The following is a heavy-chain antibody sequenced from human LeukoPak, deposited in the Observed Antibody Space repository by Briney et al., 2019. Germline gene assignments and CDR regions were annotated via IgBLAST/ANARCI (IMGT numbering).Heavy chain of an antibody. D-gene: IGHD6-19*01. CDR1: GFTFSDYY. CDR2: ISNSGSTI. J-gene: IGHJ3*02. Sequence: PGGSLRLPCAASGFTFSDYYMTWIRQAPGKGLEWVSYISNSGSTIYYADSVKGRFTISRDNAKSSLSLQMNSLRAEDTAVYHCTRPRNSGWSHDASDIWGQGTMVTVSS. V-gene: IGHV3-11*04. CDR3: TRPRNSGWSHDASDI.